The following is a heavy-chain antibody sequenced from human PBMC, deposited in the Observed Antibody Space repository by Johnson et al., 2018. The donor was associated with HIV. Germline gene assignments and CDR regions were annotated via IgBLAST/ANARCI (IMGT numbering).Heavy chain of an antibody. V-gene: IGHV3-13*01. D-gene: IGHD3-9*01. CDR1: GFTFSSYD. Sequence: VQLVESGGGLVQPGGSLRLSCAASGFTFSSYDMHWVRQATGKGLEWVSAIGTAGDTYYVDSVKGRFTISRDNAKNSLYLQMNSLRAEDTAVYYCARGFDWHWPTSAFHVWGQGTMVSVSS. CDR3: ARGFDWHWPTSAFHV. J-gene: IGHJ3*01. CDR2: IGTAGDT.